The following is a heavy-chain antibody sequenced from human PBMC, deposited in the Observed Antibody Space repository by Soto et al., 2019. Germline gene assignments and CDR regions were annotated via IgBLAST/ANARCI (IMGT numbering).Heavy chain of an antibody. CDR2: FRTGGDDGTT. Sequence: LRLSCAASGFTFSSYSMSWVRQAPGKGLEWVSGFRTGGDDGTTYYADSVKGRFTISRDNSKNTLYLQMNSLRAEDTAVYYCAKDVRWLVPYFDYWGQGTLVTVSS. D-gene: IGHD6-19*01. J-gene: IGHJ4*02. V-gene: IGHV3-23*01. CDR3: AKDVRWLVPYFDY. CDR1: GFTFSSYS.